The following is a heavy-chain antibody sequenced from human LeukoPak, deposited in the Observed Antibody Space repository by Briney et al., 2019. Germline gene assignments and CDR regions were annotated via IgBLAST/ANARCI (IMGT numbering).Heavy chain of an antibody. CDR2: INHSGST. CDR1: GGSISSGGYY. CDR3: ARLWYRLPAEGGFDP. J-gene: IGHJ5*02. D-gene: IGHD2-2*01. Sequence: SQTLSLTCTVSGGSISSGGYYWSWIRQPPGKGLEWIGEINHSGSTNYNPSLKSRVTISVDTSKNQFSLKLSSVTAADTAVYYCARLWYRLPAEGGFDPWGQGTLVTVSS. V-gene: IGHV4-30-2*01.